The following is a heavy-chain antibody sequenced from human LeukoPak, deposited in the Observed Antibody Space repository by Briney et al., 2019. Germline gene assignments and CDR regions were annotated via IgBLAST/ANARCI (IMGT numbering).Heavy chain of an antibody. D-gene: IGHD2-15*01. CDR1: GYRFTSYW. CDR2: IYPGDSDP. V-gene: IGHV5-51*01. Sequence: GESLKISFKGSGYRFTSYWIGWGRPMPGKGLEWRGMIYPGDSDPRYSPSFQGQVTISADKSISTAYLQWSSLKASDTAMYYCARGSLVVVAAGWFDPWGQGTLVTVSS. CDR3: ARGSLVVVAAGWFDP. J-gene: IGHJ5*02.